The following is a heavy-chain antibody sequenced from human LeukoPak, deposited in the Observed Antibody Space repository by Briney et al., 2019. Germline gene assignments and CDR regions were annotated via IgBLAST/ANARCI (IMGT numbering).Heavy chain of an antibody. V-gene: IGHV3-48*01. CDR2: ISSSSSTI. CDR3: ARDSRLSSSRIINFDY. CDR1: GFTFSSYS. Sequence: GGSLRLSCAASGFTFSSYSMNWVRQAPGKGLEWVSYISSSSSTIYYADSVKGRFTISRDNAKNSLYLQMNSLRAEDTAVYYCARDSRLSSSRIINFDYWGQGTLVTVSS. J-gene: IGHJ4*02. D-gene: IGHD6-13*01.